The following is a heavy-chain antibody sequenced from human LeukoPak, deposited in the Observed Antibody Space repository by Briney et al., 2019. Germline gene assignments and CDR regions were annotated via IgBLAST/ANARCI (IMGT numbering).Heavy chain of an antibody. CDR2: ISSSSSYI. J-gene: IGHJ4*02. CDR1: GFTFSSYS. Sequence: WGSLRLSCAASGFTFSSYSMNWVRQAPGKGLEWVSSISSSSSYIYYADSVKGRFTISRDNAKNSLYPQMNSLRAEDTAVYYCARGPPPYGGNYRFGYWGQGTLVTVSS. V-gene: IGHV3-21*01. CDR3: ARGPPPYGGNYRFGY. D-gene: IGHD4-23*01.